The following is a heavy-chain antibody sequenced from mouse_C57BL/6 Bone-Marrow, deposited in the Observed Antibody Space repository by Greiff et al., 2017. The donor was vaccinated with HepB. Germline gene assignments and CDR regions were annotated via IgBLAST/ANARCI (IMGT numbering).Heavy chain of an antibody. D-gene: IGHD3-2*02. J-gene: IGHJ2*01. Sequence: DVMLVESGGDLVKPGGSLKLSCAASGFTFSSYGMSWVRQTPDKRLEWVATISSGGSYTYYPDSVKGRFTISRDNAKNTLYLQMSSLKSEDTAMYYCARQRAAQATVDYWGQGTTLTVSS. CDR3: ARQRAAQATVDY. V-gene: IGHV5-6*02. CDR2: ISSGGSYT. CDR1: GFTFSSYG.